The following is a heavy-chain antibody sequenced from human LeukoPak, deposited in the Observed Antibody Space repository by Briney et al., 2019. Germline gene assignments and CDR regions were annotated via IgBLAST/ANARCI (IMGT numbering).Heavy chain of an antibody. CDR2: ISWNGGSI. D-gene: IGHD3-9*01. Sequence: GRSLRLSCAASGFTFDDYAMHWVRQAPGKGLEWVSGISWNGGSIGYADSVKGRFTISRDNAKNSLYLQMNSLRAEDTAVYYCARDGHYDILTGYFQDWGQGTLVTVSS. CDR3: ARDGHYDILTGYFQD. CDR1: GFTFDDYA. V-gene: IGHV3-9*01. J-gene: IGHJ1*01.